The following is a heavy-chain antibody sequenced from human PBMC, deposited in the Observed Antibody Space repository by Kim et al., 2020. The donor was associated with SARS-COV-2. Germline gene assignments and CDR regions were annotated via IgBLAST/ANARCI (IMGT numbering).Heavy chain of an antibody. D-gene: IGHD3-22*01. CDR2: IYYSGST. J-gene: IGHJ5*02. V-gene: IGHV4-39*01. Sequence: SETLSLTCTVSGGSISSSSYYWGWIRQPPGKGLEWIGSIYYSGSTYYNPSLKSRVTISVDTSKNQFSLKLSSVTAADTAVYYCAHHYYDSSGYYYADNWFDPWGQGTLVTVSS. CDR1: GGSISSSSYY. CDR3: AHHYYDSSGYYYADNWFDP.